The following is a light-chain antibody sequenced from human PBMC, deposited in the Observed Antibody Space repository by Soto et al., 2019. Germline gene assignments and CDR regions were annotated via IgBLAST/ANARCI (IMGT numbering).Light chain of an antibody. CDR1: ISDVGGYNY. CDR2: DVS. CDR3: SSYRISRIGV. V-gene: IGLV2-14*03. J-gene: IGLJ1*01. Sequence: SVLPQPASVSGSPGQSITISCTGTISDVGGYNYVSWYQHHPGKAPKLMIYDVSNRPSGVSNRFSGSKSGNTASLTISGLQAEDEADYYCSSYRISRIGVFGTGTKVTVL.